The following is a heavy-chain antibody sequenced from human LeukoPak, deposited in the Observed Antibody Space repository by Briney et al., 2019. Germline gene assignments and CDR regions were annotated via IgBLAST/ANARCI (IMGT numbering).Heavy chain of an antibody. V-gene: IGHV3-48*03. CDR3: ARDQTTVVTPGWYFDL. CDR2: ISSSGSTI. Sequence: GGSLRPSCAASGFTFSSYEMNWVRQAPGKGLEWVSYISSSGSTIYYADSVKGRFTISRDNAKNSLYLQMNSLRAEDTAVYYCARDQTTVVTPGWYFDLWGRGTLVTVSS. D-gene: IGHD4-23*01. J-gene: IGHJ2*01. CDR1: GFTFSSYE.